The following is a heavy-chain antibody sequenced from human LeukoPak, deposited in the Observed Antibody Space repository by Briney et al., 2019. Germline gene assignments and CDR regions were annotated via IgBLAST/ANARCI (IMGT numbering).Heavy chain of an antibody. CDR1: GFPFSGYW. CDR2: ISGDGTIK. Sequence: GGSLRLSCEPSGFPFSGYWMLWVRQAPGKGLVWVSRISGDGTIKTYADFVRGRFTISRDNTKNILYLQMNSLRVEDTAIYFCSRSQFDYWGQGVLVTVSS. CDR3: SRSQFDY. V-gene: IGHV3-74*03. J-gene: IGHJ4*02.